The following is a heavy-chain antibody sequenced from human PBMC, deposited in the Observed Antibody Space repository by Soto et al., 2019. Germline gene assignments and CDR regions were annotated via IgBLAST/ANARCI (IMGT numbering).Heavy chain of an antibody. D-gene: IGHD6-13*01. J-gene: IGHJ4*02. CDR1: GASISSYY. Sequence: QVQLQEAGPGLVRPSETLSLTCTVSGASISSYYWSWLRQPPGKGLEWIGYIYYSGSTNYNPSLKSRVTLSLDTPNKQFSMKLSSMTAADTAVYYCASRPTSGSSPLFDYWGQGTLVTVSS. CDR2: IYYSGST. CDR3: ASRPTSGSSPLFDY. V-gene: IGHV4-59*08.